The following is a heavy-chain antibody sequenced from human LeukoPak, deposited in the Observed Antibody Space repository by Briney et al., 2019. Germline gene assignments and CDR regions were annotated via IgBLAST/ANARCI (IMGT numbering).Heavy chain of an antibody. J-gene: IGHJ5*02. V-gene: IGHV4-30-4*01. D-gene: IGHD6-6*01. CDR2: IFYLGST. CDR1: GGSISSGDYY. Sequence: SETLSLTCTVSGGSISSGDYYWSWIRQPPGKGLEWIGYIFYLGSTYYNLSLKSRVTMSVDTSKNQFSLILRSVTAADTAVYYCARKYPDHWFDPWGQGTLVTVSS. CDR3: ARKYPDHWFDP.